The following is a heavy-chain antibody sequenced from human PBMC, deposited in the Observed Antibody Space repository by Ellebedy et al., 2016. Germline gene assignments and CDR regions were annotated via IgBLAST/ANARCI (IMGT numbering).Heavy chain of an antibody. CDR3: ARDEVRGVIISYYYGMDV. D-gene: IGHD3-10*01. J-gene: IGHJ6*02. CDR1: GGSFSSYY. V-gene: IGHV4-34*01. Sequence: GSLRLSXAVYGGSFSSYYWTWIRQPPGKGLEWIGEINRSGGTNYNPSLKSRVTISVDTSKNQFSLKLSSVTAADTAVYYCARDEVRGVIISYYYGMDVWGQGTTVTVSS. CDR2: INRSGGT.